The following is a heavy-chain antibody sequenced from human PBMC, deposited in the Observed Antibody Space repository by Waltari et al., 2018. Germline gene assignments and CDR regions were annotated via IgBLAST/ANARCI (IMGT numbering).Heavy chain of an antibody. CDR2: INTNTGHT. D-gene: IGHD4-4*01. V-gene: IGHV7-4-1*02. J-gene: IGHJ5*02. CDR3: ARGSNFGDP. Sequence: QVQLVQSGSELKKPGASVTISCKTSGYTLSQYAMNWLRQAPGQGLGWMGGINTNTGHTTYAQDFTGRFVFSLDTSVSTAYLHINGLKADDTAVYYCARGSNFGDPWGQGTLVTVSS. CDR1: GYTLSQYA.